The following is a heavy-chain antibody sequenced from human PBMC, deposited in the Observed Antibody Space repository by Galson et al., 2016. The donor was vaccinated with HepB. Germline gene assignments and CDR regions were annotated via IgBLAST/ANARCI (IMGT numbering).Heavy chain of an antibody. V-gene: IGHV3-9*01. CDR2: ISWNSGSI. J-gene: IGHJ6*02. CDR1: GFTFDDYD. D-gene: IGHD3-22*01. Sequence: SLRLSCAASGFTFDDYDMHWVRQAPGKGLEWVSGISWNSGSIGYADSVKGRFTISRDNAKNSLYLQMNSLRAEDTALYYCAKDSEGGYYYDSSGYSQLFYLIDVWGQGTTVTVSS. CDR3: AKDSEGGYYYDSSGYSQLFYLIDV.